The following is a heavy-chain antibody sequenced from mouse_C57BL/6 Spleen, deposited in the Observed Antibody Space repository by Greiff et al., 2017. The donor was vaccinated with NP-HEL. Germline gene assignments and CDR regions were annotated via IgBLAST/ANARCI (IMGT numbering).Heavy chain of an antibody. V-gene: IGHV6-6*01. CDR3: TRDWDSYWYFDV. Sequence: EVKVVESGGGLVQPGGSMKLSCAASGFTFSDAWMDWVRQSPEKGLEWVAEIRNKANNHATYYAESVKGRFTISRDDSKSSVYLQMNSLRAEDTGIYYCTRDWDSYWYFDVWGTGTTVTVSS. D-gene: IGHD4-1*01. J-gene: IGHJ1*03. CDR1: GFTFSDAW. CDR2: IRNKANNHAT.